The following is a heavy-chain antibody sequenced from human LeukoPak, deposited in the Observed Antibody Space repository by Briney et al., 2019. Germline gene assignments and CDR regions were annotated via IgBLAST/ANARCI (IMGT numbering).Heavy chain of an antibody. CDR2: IYPGDSDT. V-gene: IGHV5-51*01. Sequence: GESLKIACKGSGYSFTNYWIGWARQMPGKGLEWMGIIYPGDSDTRYSPSFQGQVTISADKSISTAYLQWSSLKASDTAMYYCARPVYTTTLNAFDIWGQGTMVTVSS. D-gene: IGHD4-11*01. J-gene: IGHJ3*02. CDR3: ARPVYTTTLNAFDI. CDR1: GYSFTNYW.